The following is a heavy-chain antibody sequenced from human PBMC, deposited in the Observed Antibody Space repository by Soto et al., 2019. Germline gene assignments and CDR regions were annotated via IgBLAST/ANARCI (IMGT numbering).Heavy chain of an antibody. Sequence: NPSETLSLTCAVYGGSFSGYYWSWIRQPPGKGLEWIGEINHSGSTDYNPSLKSRVTISVDTSKNQFSLKLSSVTAADTAVYYCARDRGSGSYSPYYYYYGMDVWGQGTTVTVSS. CDR3: ARDRGSGSYSPYYYYYGMDV. V-gene: IGHV4-34*01. D-gene: IGHD3-10*01. CDR2: INHSGST. J-gene: IGHJ6*02. CDR1: GGSFSGYY.